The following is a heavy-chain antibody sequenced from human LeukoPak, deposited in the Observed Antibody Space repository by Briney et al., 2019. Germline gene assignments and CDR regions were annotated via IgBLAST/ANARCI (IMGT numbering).Heavy chain of an antibody. CDR2: ISGSGSTI. J-gene: IGHJ4*02. CDR3: ARDYEGSSSFDY. Sequence: GGSLRLSCAASGFTFSSYEMNWVRQAPGKGLEWVSYISGSGSTIYYADSVKGRFTISRDNAKNSLYLQMNSLRAEDTAVYYCARDYEGSSSFDYWGQGTLVTVSS. CDR1: GFTFSSYE. D-gene: IGHD6-6*01. V-gene: IGHV3-48*03.